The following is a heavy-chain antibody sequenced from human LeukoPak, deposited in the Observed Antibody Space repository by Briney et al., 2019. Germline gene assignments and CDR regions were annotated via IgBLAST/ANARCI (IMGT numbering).Heavy chain of an antibody. V-gene: IGHV4-59*08. CDR3: ARHPRGDTYYDILTGPGAFDI. CDR2: IYYSGST. J-gene: IGHJ3*02. D-gene: IGHD3-9*01. CDR1: GGSISSHY. Sequence: SETLSLTCTVSGGSISSHYWSWIRQPPGKGLEWIGYIYYSGSTNYNPSLKSRVTISVDTSKNQFSLKLSSVTAADTAVYYCARHPRGDTYYDILTGPGAFDIWGQGTMVTVSS.